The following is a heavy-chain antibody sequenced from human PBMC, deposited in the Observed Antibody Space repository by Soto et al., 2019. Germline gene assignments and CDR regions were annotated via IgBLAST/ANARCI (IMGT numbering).Heavy chain of an antibody. Sequence: GESLKISCKGAGYSFTSYWIGWVRQMPGKGLEWMGIIYPGDSDTRYSPSLQGQVTISADKSVSTAYLQWSSLKASDTAIYYCARGDDYYDLDVWGQGTTVTVSS. V-gene: IGHV5-51*01. CDR1: GYSFTSYW. CDR2: IYPGDSDT. J-gene: IGHJ6*02. CDR3: ARGDDYYDLDV.